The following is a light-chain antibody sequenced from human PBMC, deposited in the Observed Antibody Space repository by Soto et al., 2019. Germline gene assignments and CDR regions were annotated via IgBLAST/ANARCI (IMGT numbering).Light chain of an antibody. CDR2: EVS. CDR3: SSYTSSSTPYV. V-gene: IGLV2-14*01. J-gene: IGLJ1*01. CDR1: SSDVGGYNY. Sequence: QSALTQPASVSGPPGQSITISCTGNSSDVGGYNYVSWYQQHPGKAPKLMIYEVSNRPSGVSNRFSGSKSGNTASLTISGLQAEDEADYYCSSYTSSSTPYVFGTGTKLTVL.